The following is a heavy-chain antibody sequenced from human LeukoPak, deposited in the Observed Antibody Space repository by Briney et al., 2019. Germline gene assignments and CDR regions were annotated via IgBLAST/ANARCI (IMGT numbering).Heavy chain of an antibody. CDR2: IFYSGST. V-gene: IGHV4-59*08. D-gene: IGHD4-17*01. Sequence: SETLSLTCTVSGGSISSYYWGWIRQTPGKGLEWIGDIFYSGSTNYNPSLKSRVTISVDTSKNQFSLKLSSVTAADTAVYYCASTDHLYMTTVTTPDSWGQGTLVTVSS. J-gene: IGHJ4*02. CDR3: ASTDHLYMTTVTTPDS. CDR1: GGSISSYY.